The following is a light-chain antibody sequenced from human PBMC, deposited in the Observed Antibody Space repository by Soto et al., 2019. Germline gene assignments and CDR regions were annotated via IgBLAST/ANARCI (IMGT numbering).Light chain of an antibody. J-gene: IGKJ1*01. V-gene: IGKV1-5*03. Sequence: DIQMTQSPPTLSASVGDRVTITCRASQSISSWLVWYQQKPGKAPKLLIYQASYLESGVPSRFSGSGSGTDFTLTISSLQPDDFATYYCHQYYTYPWTFGQGTKVEIK. CDR1: QSISSW. CDR3: HQYYTYPWT. CDR2: QAS.